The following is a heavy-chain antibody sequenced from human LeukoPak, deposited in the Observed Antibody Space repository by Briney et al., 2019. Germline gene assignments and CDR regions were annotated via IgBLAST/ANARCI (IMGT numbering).Heavy chain of an antibody. CDR1: GFTFSDHY. V-gene: IGHV3-72*01. CDR3: ASGMDAFDI. Sequence: PGGSLRLSCAASGFTFSDHYMDWVRQAPGKGLEWVGRTRNKANSYTTVYAASVKGRFTISRDESENSLLLQMNSLRAEDTAVYYCASGMDAFDIWGQGTMVTVSS. D-gene: IGHD1-14*01. J-gene: IGHJ3*02. CDR2: TRNKANSYTT.